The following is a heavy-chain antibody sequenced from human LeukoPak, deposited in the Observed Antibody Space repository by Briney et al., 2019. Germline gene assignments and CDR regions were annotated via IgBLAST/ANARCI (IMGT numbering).Heavy chain of an antibody. CDR3: ARDFSPYYYDSSGPGDS. CDR1: GFTFSSYS. D-gene: IGHD3-22*01. CDR2: ISSSSYI. J-gene: IGHJ5*01. V-gene: IGHV3-21*01. Sequence: GGSLRLSCAASGFTFSSYSMNWVRQAPGKGLEWVSSISSSSYIYYADSVKGRFTISRDNAKNSLYLQMNSLRAEDTAVYYCARDFSPYYYDSSGPGDSWGQGTLVTVSS.